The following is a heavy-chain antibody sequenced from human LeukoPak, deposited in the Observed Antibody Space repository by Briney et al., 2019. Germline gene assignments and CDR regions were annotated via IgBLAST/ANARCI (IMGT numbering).Heavy chain of an antibody. V-gene: IGHV1-18*01. J-gene: IGHJ6*03. Sequence: ASVKVSCKASGYTFTSYGISWVRQAPGQGLEWMGWISAYNGNTNYAQKLQGRVTMTTDTSTGTAYMELRSLRSDDTAVYYCARFNPYSSSWITHYYYYYMDVWGKGTTVTVSS. CDR2: ISAYNGNT. CDR1: GYTFTSYG. D-gene: IGHD6-13*01. CDR3: ARFNPYSSSWITHYYYYYMDV.